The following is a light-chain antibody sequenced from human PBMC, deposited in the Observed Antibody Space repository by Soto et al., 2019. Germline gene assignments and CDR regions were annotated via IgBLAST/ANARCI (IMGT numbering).Light chain of an antibody. Sequence: QSALTQPASVSGSPGQSITISCTGTSSDVGGYNYVSWYQQHPGKAPKLMIYDVNNRPSGVSNRFSGSKSGNTASLTISGLQADDEADYYCSSYTSSSTGVFGGGTQLTVL. CDR3: SSYTSSSTGV. CDR2: DVN. J-gene: IGLJ2*01. V-gene: IGLV2-14*01. CDR1: SSDVGGYNY.